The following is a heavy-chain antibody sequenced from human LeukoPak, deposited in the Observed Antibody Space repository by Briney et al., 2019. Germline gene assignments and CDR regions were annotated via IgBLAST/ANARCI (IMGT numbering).Heavy chain of an antibody. CDR3: ARAPREWLLGYHFEY. J-gene: IGHJ4*02. Sequence: GGSPRLSCVASGFTFSSYWMSWVRQAPGKGLEWVANIKHDGSEKYYVDSVKGRFAISRDNGKNSLYLQMNSLRVEDMAVYYCARAPREWLLGYHFEYWGQGTLVTVSS. CDR1: GFTFSSYW. D-gene: IGHD3-3*01. CDR2: IKHDGSEK. V-gene: IGHV3-7*01.